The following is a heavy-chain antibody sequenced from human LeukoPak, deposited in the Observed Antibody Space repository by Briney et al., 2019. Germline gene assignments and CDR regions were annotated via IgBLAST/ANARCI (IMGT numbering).Heavy chain of an antibody. D-gene: IGHD2-15*01. CDR2: IDPSGCST. Sequence: ASVKVSCKASGYTFTSYYIVWVRQAPGQGLEWMGRIDPSGCSTSYAQKFQGRVTMTRGTSTSTVYMELSSLISEDTAVYYCARNSGSGFDYWGQGTLVTVSS. CDR1: GYTFTSYY. CDR3: ARNSGSGFDY. J-gene: IGHJ4*02. V-gene: IGHV1-46*01.